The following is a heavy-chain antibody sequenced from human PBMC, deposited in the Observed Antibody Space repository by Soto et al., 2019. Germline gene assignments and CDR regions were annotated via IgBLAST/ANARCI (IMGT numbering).Heavy chain of an antibody. CDR3: AKGGTGDLFFAFDI. J-gene: IGHJ3*02. V-gene: IGHV3-23*01. D-gene: IGHD7-27*01. Sequence: GESLKISCAASGFTFSSYAMSWVRQAPGKGLEWVSAISGSGGSTYYADSVKGRFTISRDNSKNTLYLQMNSLRAEDTAVYYCAKGGTGDLFFAFDIWGQGTMVTVSS. CDR1: GFTFSSYA. CDR2: ISGSGGST.